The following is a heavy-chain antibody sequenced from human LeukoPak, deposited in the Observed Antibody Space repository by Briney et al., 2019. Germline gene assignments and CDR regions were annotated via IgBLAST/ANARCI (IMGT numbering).Heavy chain of an antibody. CDR3: AKSAKTSILTGYPYYFDY. J-gene: IGHJ4*02. D-gene: IGHD3-9*01. V-gene: IGHV3-23*01. CDR2: ISCSGGST. Sequence: GGSLRLSCAASGFTFSSYWVSWVRQAPGKGLEWVSAISCSGGSTYYADSVKGRFTISRDNSKNTLYLQMNSLRAEDTAVYYCAKSAKTSILTGYPYYFDYWGQGTLVTVSS. CDR1: GFTFSSYW.